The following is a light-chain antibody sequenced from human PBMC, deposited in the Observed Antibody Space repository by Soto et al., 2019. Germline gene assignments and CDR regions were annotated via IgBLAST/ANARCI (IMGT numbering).Light chain of an antibody. J-gene: IGLJ2*01. CDR2: LNSDGSH. CDR1: SGHSSYA. Sequence: QPVMTQSPSASASLGASVKLTCTLSSGHSSYAIAWHQQQPETGPRYLMKLNSDGSHNKGDGIPDRFSGSSSGAERYLTISSLQSEDEADYCCQTWDTGFSVAFGGGTTLTV. V-gene: IGLV4-69*01. CDR3: QTWDTGFSVA.